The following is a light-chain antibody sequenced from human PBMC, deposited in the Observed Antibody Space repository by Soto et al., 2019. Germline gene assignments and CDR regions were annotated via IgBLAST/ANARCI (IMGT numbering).Light chain of an antibody. V-gene: IGLV2-14*01. Sequence: QSALTQPASVSGSPGQSITISCTGTSSDVGGYNYVSWYQQHPGKAPKLMIYDVSNRPSGVSDRFSGSKSGNTASLTISGLQAEDGADYSCSSYTRSSTHVVFGGGTKLTVL. CDR1: SSDVGGYNY. J-gene: IGLJ2*01. CDR2: DVS. CDR3: SSYTRSSTHVV.